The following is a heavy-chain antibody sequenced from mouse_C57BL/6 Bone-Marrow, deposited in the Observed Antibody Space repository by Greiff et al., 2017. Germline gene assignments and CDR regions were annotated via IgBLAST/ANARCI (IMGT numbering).Heavy chain of an antibody. CDR3: ASSDYYGTRFAY. J-gene: IGHJ3*01. CDR1: GFTFSDFY. V-gene: IGHV7-1*01. Sequence: EVKVVESGGGLVQSGRSLRLSCATSGFTFSDFYMEWVRQAPGKGLEWIAASRNKANDYTTEYSASVKGRFIVSRDTSQSILYLQMNALRAEDTAIYYCASSDYYGTRFAYWGQGTLVTVSA. CDR2: SRNKANDYTT. D-gene: IGHD1-1*01.